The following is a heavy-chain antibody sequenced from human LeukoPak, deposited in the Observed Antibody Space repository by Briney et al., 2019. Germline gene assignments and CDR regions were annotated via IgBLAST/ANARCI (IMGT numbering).Heavy chain of an antibody. Sequence: SETLSLTCAVYGGSFSGYYWSWIRQPPGKGLEWIGEINHSGSTNYNPSLKSRVTISVDTSKNQFSLKLTSVTAADTAVYYCARDTGGFDIWGQGAMVTVSS. CDR3: ARDTGGFDI. J-gene: IGHJ3*02. CDR2: INHSGST. CDR1: GGSFSGYY. D-gene: IGHD2-15*01. V-gene: IGHV4-34*01.